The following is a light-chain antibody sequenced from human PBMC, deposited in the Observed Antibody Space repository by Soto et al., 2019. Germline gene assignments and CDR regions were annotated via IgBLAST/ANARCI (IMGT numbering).Light chain of an antibody. CDR1: RSVSSY. Sequence: EVVLTQSPVTLSLSPGETATLSCRASRSVSSYVNWFRQRPGQAPRLLIFDASNRATGIPPRFSGSGSGTDFTLTISNLEPEDSAVYYCQQYGSSPYTFGLGTKLEIK. CDR3: QQYGSSPYT. V-gene: IGKV3-11*01. J-gene: IGKJ2*01. CDR2: DAS.